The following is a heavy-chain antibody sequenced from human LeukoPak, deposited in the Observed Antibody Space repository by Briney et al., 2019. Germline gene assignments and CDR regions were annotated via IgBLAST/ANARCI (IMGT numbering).Heavy chain of an antibody. D-gene: IGHD6-19*01. J-gene: IGHJ4*02. V-gene: IGHV4-4*02. CDR2: MYLGGTT. Sequence: PSETLSLTCIVSGGSISSLNLWSWLRQPPGKGLEWIGEMYLGGTTNFNPSLKSRVTILIDKSKNQLSLQLTSVTAADTAVYYCAGLEGRYSTVWFYFFDYWGQGAPVTVSS. CDR3: AGLEGRYSTVWFYFFDY. CDR1: GGSISSLNL.